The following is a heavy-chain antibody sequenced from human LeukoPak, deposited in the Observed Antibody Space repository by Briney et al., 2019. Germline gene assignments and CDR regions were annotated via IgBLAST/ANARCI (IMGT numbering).Heavy chain of an antibody. CDR3: ARDTAVSGVDAFDI. D-gene: IGHD6-19*01. CDR1: GDSISSHY. CDR2: IYTSGRT. Sequence: SETLSLTCTVSGDSISSHYWNWIRHPAGKGLEWIGRIYTSGRTNYSPSLKSRVSMSMDTYTNGLSLKLSSVTAADTAVYYCARDTAVSGVDAFDIWGQGTMVTVSS. J-gene: IGHJ3*02. V-gene: IGHV4-4*07.